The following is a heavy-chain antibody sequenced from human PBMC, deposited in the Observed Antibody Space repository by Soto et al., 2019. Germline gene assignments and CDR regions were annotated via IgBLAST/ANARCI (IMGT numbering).Heavy chain of an antibody. V-gene: IGHV1-18*01. CDR2: ISAYNGNT. J-gene: IGHJ5*02. CDR3: ARDEAYKWNDGGWFDP. CDR1: GYTFTSYG. Sequence: QVQLVQSGAEVKKPGASVKVSCKASGYTFTSYGISWARQASGQGLEWMGWISAYNGNTKYAQKLQGGVNMATDTLTSTAFMELRGLRSADTAVYYCARDEAYKWNDGGWFDPWGQGTLVTVSS. D-gene: IGHD1-1*01.